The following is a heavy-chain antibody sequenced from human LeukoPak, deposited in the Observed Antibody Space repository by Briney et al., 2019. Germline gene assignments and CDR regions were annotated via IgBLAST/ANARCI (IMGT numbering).Heavy chain of an antibody. CDR2: IRSKANSYAT. V-gene: IGHV3-73*01. Sequence: GGSLRLSCAASGFSFSGSAMHWVRQASGKGLEWVGRIRSKANSYATAYAASVKGRLTISRDDSKNTAYLQMNSLKTADTAVYYRTSLSSVWGKGTTVTISS. CDR3: TSLSSV. CDR1: GFSFSGSA. D-gene: IGHD6-6*01. J-gene: IGHJ6*04.